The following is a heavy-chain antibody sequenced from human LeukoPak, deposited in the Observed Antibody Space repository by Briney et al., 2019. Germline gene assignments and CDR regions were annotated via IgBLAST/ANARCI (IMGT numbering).Heavy chain of an antibody. Sequence: ASVKVSCKASGYTFTGYYMHWVRQAPGQGLEWMGWINPNGGGTNYAQKFQGRVTLTRDTSISTAYMYLSRLRSDDTAVYYCAITLGPTTSDYWGQGTLATVSS. V-gene: IGHV1-2*02. CDR2: INPNGGGT. J-gene: IGHJ4*02. D-gene: IGHD1-26*01. CDR3: AITLGPTTSDY. CDR1: GYTFTGYY.